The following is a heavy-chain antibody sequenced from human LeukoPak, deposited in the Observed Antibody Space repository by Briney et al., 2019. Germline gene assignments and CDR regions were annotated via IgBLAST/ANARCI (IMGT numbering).Heavy chain of an antibody. V-gene: IGHV3-43*02. CDR3: ATIRIAVGSVY. Sequence: GGSLRLSCAASGFTFDDYAMHWVRQAPGKGLEWVSLISGDGGSTYYADSVKGRFTISRDNSKNTLYLQMNSLRAEDTAVYYCATIRIAVGSVYWGQGALVTVSS. CDR1: GFTFDDYA. CDR2: ISGDGGST. J-gene: IGHJ4*02. D-gene: IGHD3-9*01.